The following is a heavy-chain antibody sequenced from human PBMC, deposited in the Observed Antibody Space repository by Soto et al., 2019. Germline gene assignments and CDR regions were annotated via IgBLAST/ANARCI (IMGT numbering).Heavy chain of an antibody. Sequence: SETLSLTCAVSGCSISSGDYYWSWIRQPPGKGLEWIGYIYYSGSTYYNPSLKSRVTISVDTSKNQFSLKLSSVTAADTAVYYCARAMGYYDSSDSFDYWGQGTLVTVSS. J-gene: IGHJ4*02. CDR3: ARAMGYYDSSDSFDY. CDR1: GCSISSGDYY. D-gene: IGHD3-22*01. CDR2: IYYSGST. V-gene: IGHV4-30-4*01.